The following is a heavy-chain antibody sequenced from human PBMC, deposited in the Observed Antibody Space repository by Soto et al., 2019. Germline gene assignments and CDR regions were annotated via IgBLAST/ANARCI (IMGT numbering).Heavy chain of an antibody. J-gene: IGHJ3*02. CDR2: IWYDGSNK. CDR1: GFTFSSYG. V-gene: IGHV3-33*01. Sequence: GGSLRLSCAASGFTFSSYGMHWVRQAPGKGLEWVAVIWYDGSNKYYADSVKGRFTISRDNSKNTLYLQMNSLRAEDTAVYYCARAPSIGATGYDAFDIWGQGTMATVSS. D-gene: IGHD3-9*01. CDR3: ARAPSIGATGYDAFDI.